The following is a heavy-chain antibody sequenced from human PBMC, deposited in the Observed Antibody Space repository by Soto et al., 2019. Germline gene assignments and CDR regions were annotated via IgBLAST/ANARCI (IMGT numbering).Heavy chain of an antibody. V-gene: IGHV3-30-3*01. Sequence: PGGSLRLSCAASGFTFSSYAMHWVRQAPGKGLEWVAIISYDGSNKHHADSVKGRFTISRDNSKDTLYLQMNSLRPEDTAVYYCARLMGSSGWTDFDYWGQGTLVTVSS. CDR2: ISYDGSNK. CDR1: GFTFSSYA. CDR3: ARLMGSSGWTDFDY. D-gene: IGHD6-19*01. J-gene: IGHJ4*02.